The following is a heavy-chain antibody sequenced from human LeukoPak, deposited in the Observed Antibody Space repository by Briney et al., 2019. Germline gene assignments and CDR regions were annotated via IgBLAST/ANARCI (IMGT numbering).Heavy chain of an antibody. V-gene: IGHV4-39*01. D-gene: IGHD1-26*01. J-gene: IGHJ4*02. CDR2: IYYSGST. CDR1: GGSISSSSYY. Sequence: SETLSLTCTVSGGSISSSSYYWGWIRQPPGKGLEWIGSIYYSGSTYYNPSLKSRVTISVDTSKSQFSLKLSSVTAADTAVYYCARRPRYSGSYETYWGQGTLVTVSS. CDR3: ARRPRYSGSYETY.